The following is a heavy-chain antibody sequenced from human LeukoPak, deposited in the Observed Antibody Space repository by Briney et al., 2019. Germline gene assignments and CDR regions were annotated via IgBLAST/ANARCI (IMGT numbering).Heavy chain of an antibody. CDR1: GGSISSYY. V-gene: IGHV4-4*07. J-gene: IGHJ4*02. CDR2: IYTSGST. D-gene: IGHD2-15*01. Sequence: PSETLSLTCTVSGGSISSYYWSWIRQPAGKGLEWIGRIYTSGSTNHNPSLKSRVTMSVDTSKNQFSLKLSSVTAADTAVYYCARDPLGYCSGGSCYSHWGQGTLVTVSS. CDR3: ARDPLGYCSGGSCYSH.